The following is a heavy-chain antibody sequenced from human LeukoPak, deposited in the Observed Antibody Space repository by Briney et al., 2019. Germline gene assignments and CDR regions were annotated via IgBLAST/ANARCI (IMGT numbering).Heavy chain of an antibody. CDR2: INPNSGDT. CDR1: GYTFTHYY. J-gene: IGHJ3*02. Sequence: ASVKVSCKTSGYTFTHYYLHWVRQAPGQGLEWMGRINPNSGDTNYAQQFQGRVTMTRDTSFTTVYMEVSRLTSEDTAVYFCARAIGEDYYDSSVYRDAFDIWGQGTMVTVSS. CDR3: ARAIGEDYYDSSVYRDAFDI. D-gene: IGHD3-22*01. V-gene: IGHV1-2*02.